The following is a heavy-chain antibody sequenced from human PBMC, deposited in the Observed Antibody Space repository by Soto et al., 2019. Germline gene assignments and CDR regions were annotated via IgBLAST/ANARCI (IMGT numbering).Heavy chain of an antibody. J-gene: IGHJ4*02. CDR1: GGTFSSYT. CDR2: IIPILGIA. D-gene: IGHD3-10*01. Sequence: QVQLVQSGAEVKKPGSSVKVSCKASGGTFSSYTISWVRQAPGQGLEWMGRIIPILGIANYAQKFQGRVTXTXXNSTSTAYMELSSLRSEDTAVYYCARDFGEYYFDYWGQGTLVTVSS. CDR3: ARDFGEYYFDY. V-gene: IGHV1-69*08.